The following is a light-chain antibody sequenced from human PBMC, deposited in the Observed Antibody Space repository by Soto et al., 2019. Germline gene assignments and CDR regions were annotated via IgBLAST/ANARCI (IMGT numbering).Light chain of an antibody. Sequence: QSVLTQPPSVSGAPGQRVTISCTGSSSNIGAGYDVHWYQQLPGTAPKLLIYGNSNRPSGVPDRFSGSKSGISASLAITGLQAEDEADYYCQSYDSSRRVFGTGTKLTVL. V-gene: IGLV1-40*01. CDR3: QSYDSSRRV. CDR1: SSNIGAGYD. J-gene: IGLJ1*01. CDR2: GNS.